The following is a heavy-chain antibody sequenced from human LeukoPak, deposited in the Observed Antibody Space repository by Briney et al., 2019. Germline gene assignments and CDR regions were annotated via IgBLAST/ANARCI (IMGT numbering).Heavy chain of an antibody. Sequence: SETLSLTCTVSGGSISSSSYYWGWIRQPPGKGLEWIGSIYYSGSTYYNPSLKSRVTISVDTSKNQFSLKLSSVTAADTAVYYCAELLGSGSWYPGGYWGQGTLVTVSS. V-gene: IGHV4-39*01. D-gene: IGHD6-13*01. J-gene: IGHJ4*02. CDR1: GGSISSSSYY. CDR3: AELLGSGSWYPGGY. CDR2: IYYSGST.